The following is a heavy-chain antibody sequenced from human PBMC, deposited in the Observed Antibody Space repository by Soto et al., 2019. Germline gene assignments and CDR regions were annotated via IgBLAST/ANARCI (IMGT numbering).Heavy chain of an antibody. CDR2: ISGSGGSP. D-gene: IGHD5-12*01. CDR1: GFNFKSYS. Sequence: EVQLLESGGGLVQPGGSLRLSCEASGFNFKSYSMSWVRQAPGKGLEWVSGISGSGGSPYYADSVKGRFTISKDRSKDTLYLQLNSLTAADTAVYYCAKGMETGYRGAFDSWGQGAPVTVSS. J-gene: IGHJ4*02. V-gene: IGHV3-23*01. CDR3: AKGMETGYRGAFDS.